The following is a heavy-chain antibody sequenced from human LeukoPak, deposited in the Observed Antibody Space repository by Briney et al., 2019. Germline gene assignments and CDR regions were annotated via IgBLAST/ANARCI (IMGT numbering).Heavy chain of an antibody. J-gene: IGHJ4*02. V-gene: IGHV1-69*04. CDR3: ARELEYYDSSGPTPRYYFDY. D-gene: IGHD3-22*01. CDR2: IIPILGIA. Sequence: SVKVSCKAAGGAFSSYTISWVRQAPGQGLEWMGRIIPILGIANYAQKFQGRVTITADKSTSTAYMELSSLRSEDTAVYYCARELEYYDSSGPTPRYYFDYWGQGTLVTVSS. CDR1: GGAFSSYT.